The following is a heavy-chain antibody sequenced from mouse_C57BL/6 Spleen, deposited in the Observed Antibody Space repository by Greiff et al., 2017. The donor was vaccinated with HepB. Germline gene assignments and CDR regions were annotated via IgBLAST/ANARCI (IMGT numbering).Heavy chain of an antibody. CDR3: ARRDFDY. Sequence: QVQLKQPGAELVRPGSSVKLSCKASGYTFTSYRMHWVKQRPIQGLEWIGNIDPSDSETHYNQKFKDKATLTVDKSSSTAYMQRSSLTSEDSAVYYCARRDFDYWGQGTTLTVSS. V-gene: IGHV1-52*01. J-gene: IGHJ2*01. CDR1: GYTFTSYR. CDR2: IDPSDSET.